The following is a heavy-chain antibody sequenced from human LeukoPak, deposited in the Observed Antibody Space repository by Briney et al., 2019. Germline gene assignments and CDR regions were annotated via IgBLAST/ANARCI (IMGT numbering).Heavy chain of an antibody. J-gene: IGHJ4*02. V-gene: IGHV4-59*01. Sequence: PSETLSLTCTVSGGSISSYYWSWIRQPPGKGLEWIGYIYYSGSTNYNPSLKSRVTISVDTSKNQFSLKLSSVTAADTAVYYCARLDSWSDYSTDYWGQGTLVTVSS. CDR3: ARLDSWSDYSTDY. CDR2: IYYSGST. D-gene: IGHD3-3*01. CDR1: GGSISSYY.